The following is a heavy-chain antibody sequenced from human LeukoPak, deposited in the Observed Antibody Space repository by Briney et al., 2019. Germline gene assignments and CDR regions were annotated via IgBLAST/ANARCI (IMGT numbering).Heavy chain of an antibody. J-gene: IGHJ6*03. CDR1: GTSIKTYY. Sequence: PSETLSLTCNVSGTSIKTYYWSWIRQPPGKGLEWIGYIFDRGTTNYNPSLESRVTISAETSKNQVSLKVKSVTAADTAVYYCARVRTPLPYGSGSYYKYYYYYYMDVWGKGTTVTVSS. CDR3: ARVRTPLPYGSGSYYKYYYYYYMDV. CDR2: IFDRGTT. D-gene: IGHD3-10*01. V-gene: IGHV4-59*01.